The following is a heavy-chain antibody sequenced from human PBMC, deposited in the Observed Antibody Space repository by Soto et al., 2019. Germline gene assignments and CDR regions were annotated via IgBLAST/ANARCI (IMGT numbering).Heavy chain of an antibody. CDR1: GFTFDDYA. J-gene: IGHJ4*02. CDR3: AKGVYFAWRLMDY. CDR2: ISWNSGTI. D-gene: IGHD3-9*01. V-gene: IGHV3-9*01. Sequence: EVQLVESGGGLVQPGRSLRVSCAASGFTFDDYAMHWVRQAPGKGLEWVSGISWNSGTIYYADSVKGRFTISRDNAKNSLYLQMNSLRAEDTALDYCAKGVYFAWRLMDYWGQGTLVTVSS.